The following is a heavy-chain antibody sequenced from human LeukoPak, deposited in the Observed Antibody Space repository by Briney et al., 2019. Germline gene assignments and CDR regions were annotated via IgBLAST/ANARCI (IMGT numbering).Heavy chain of an antibody. CDR1: GYTFTGYY. V-gene: IGHV1-2*06. Sequence: ASVKVSCKASGYTFTGYYMHWVRQAPGQGLEWMGRINPNSGGTNYAQKFQGRVTMTRDTSISTAYMELRSLRSDDTAVYYCARAGHWYSSSWSPDWGQGTLVTVSS. CDR2: INPNSGGT. CDR3: ARAGHWYSSSWSPD. D-gene: IGHD6-13*01. J-gene: IGHJ4*02.